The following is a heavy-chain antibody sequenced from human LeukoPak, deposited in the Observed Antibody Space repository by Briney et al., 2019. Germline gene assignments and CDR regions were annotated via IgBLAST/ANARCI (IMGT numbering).Heavy chain of an antibody. CDR2: IYHSGST. J-gene: IGHJ4*02. CDR1: GGSISSSNW. CDR3: AIQARYCSGGSCFPIDY. V-gene: IGHV4-4*02. D-gene: IGHD2-15*01. Sequence: KASETLSLTCAVSGGSISSSNWWSWVRQPPGKGLEWIGEIYHSGSTNYNPSLKSRVTISVDKSKNQFSLKLSSVTAADTAVYYCAIQARYCSGGSCFPIDYWGQGTLVTVSS.